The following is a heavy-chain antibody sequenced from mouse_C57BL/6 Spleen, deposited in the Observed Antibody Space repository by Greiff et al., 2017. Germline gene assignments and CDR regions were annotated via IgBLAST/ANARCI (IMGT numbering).Heavy chain of an antibody. CDR3: TRLSPYGSSYVAMDY. Sequence: VQLQQSGAELVRPGASVTLSCKASGYTFTDYEMHWVKQTPVHGLEWIGAIDPETGGTAYNQKFKGKAILTADKSSSTAYMELRSLTSEDSAVYYCTRLSPYGSSYVAMDYWGQGTSVTVST. D-gene: IGHD1-1*01. CDR1: GYTFTDYE. J-gene: IGHJ4*01. V-gene: IGHV1-15*01. CDR2: IDPETGGT.